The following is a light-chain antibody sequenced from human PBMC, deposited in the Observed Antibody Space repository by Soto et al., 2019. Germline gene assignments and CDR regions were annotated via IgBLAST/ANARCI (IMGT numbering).Light chain of an antibody. CDR2: AAS. Sequence: IQLTQSPSSLSASVGDRVTITCRASQGINTFLAWYQQKAGKAPKLLIYAASTLQSGVPSRFSGSGSGTDLTLTISSLQSEDFATYYCQQLNSYPITFGQGTRL. CDR3: QQLNSYPIT. V-gene: IGKV1-9*01. J-gene: IGKJ5*01. CDR1: QGINTF.